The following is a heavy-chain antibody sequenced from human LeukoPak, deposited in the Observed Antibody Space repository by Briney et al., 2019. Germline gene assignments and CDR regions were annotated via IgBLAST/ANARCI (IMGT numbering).Heavy chain of an antibody. CDR3: ARESFAARWD. Sequence: GGSLRLSCAASGFTFSRYWMSWARQAPGKGLEWVANIKQDGSQKSYVDSVKGRFTISRDNANNLLYLQMNSLRAEDTAVYYCARESFAARWDWGQGTLVTFP. CDR1: GFTFSRYW. V-gene: IGHV3-7*01. D-gene: IGHD6-6*01. J-gene: IGHJ4*02. CDR2: IKQDGSQK.